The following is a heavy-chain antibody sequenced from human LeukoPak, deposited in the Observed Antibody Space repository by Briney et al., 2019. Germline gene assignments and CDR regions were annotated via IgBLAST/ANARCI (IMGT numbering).Heavy chain of an antibody. D-gene: IGHD4-17*01. CDR3: AREGDGDIVDY. Sequence: ASVKVSCKASGYTFTSYYMHWVRQAPGQGLEWMGIINPSGGSTSYAQKFQGRVTMTRDMSTSTVYMELSSLRSDDTAVYYCAREGDGDIVDYWGQGTLVTVSS. V-gene: IGHV1-46*01. CDR2: INPSGGST. CDR1: GYTFTSYY. J-gene: IGHJ4*02.